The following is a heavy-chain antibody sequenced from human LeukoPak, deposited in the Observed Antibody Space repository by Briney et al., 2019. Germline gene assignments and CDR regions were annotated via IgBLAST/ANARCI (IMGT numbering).Heavy chain of an antibody. CDR1: GYTFTAYY. V-gene: IGHV1-69*13. J-gene: IGHJ4*02. CDR3: ASIREMATISRLDY. Sequence: EASVKVSCKTSGYTFTAYYMHWVRQAPGQGLEWMGGIIPIFGTANYAQKFQGRVTITADESTSTAYMELSSLRSEDTAVYYCASIREMATISRLDYWGQGTLVTVSS. D-gene: IGHD5-24*01. CDR2: IIPIFGTA.